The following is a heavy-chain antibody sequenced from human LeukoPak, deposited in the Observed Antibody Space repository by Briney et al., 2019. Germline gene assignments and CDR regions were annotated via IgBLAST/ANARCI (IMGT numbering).Heavy chain of an antibody. CDR1: GFTFSSYA. CDR2: ISGGGGSS. D-gene: IGHD3-22*01. Sequence: GGSLRLSCAASGFTFSSYAMSWVRQAPGKGLEWVSAISGGGGSSYYADSVKGRFTISRDSSKNTLYLQMNSLRAEDTAVYYCAKARYYFDSSGYSGLDYWGQGTLVTVSS. J-gene: IGHJ4*02. CDR3: AKARYYFDSSGYSGLDY. V-gene: IGHV3-23*01.